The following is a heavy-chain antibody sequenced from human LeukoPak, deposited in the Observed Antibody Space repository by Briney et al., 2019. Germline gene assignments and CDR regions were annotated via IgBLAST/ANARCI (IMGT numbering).Heavy chain of an antibody. CDR3: AKDGSDFWSGYYPVSSPFDY. D-gene: IGHD3-3*01. V-gene: IGHV3-30*04. Sequence: PGGSLRLSCEVSGFTFSSNPMNWVRQAPGKGLEWVAVMSYEGSNKYYADSVKGRFTISRDSSKNTLYLQMNSLRPEDTAVYYCAKDGSDFWSGYYPVSSPFDYWGQGTLVTVSS. J-gene: IGHJ4*02. CDR1: GFTFSSNP. CDR2: MSYEGSNK.